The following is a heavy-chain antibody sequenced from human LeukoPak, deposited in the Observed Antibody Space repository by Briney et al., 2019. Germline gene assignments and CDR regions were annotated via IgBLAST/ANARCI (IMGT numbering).Heavy chain of an antibody. CDR3: ARGNYYDSSGYYGY. J-gene: IGHJ4*02. CDR2: INHSGST. V-gene: IGHV4-34*01. Sequence: SETLSLTCGVYGGSFSGYYWSWIRQPPGKGLEWIGDINHSGSTNYNPSLKSRVTISVDTSKNQFSLKLSSVTAADTAVYYCARGNYYDSSGYYGYWGQGTLVTVSS. CDR1: GGSFSGYY. D-gene: IGHD3-22*01.